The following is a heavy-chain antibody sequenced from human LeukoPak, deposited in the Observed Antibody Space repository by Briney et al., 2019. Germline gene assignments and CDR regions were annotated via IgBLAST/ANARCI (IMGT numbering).Heavy chain of an antibody. J-gene: IGHJ4*02. D-gene: IGHD1-1*01. CDR3: AKRPTDMASFDY. CDR2: VTSSGGST. CDR1: GFTFSSYA. V-gene: IGHV3-23*01. Sequence: GGSLRLSCAASGFTFSSYAMSWVRQAPGKGLEWVSPVTSSGGSTYYSDSVKGRFTISRDNSKNTLYLQMNSLRVEDTAVYYCAKRPTDMASFDYWGQGTLVTISS.